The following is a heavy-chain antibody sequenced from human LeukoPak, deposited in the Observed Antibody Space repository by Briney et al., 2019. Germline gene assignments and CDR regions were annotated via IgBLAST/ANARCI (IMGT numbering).Heavy chain of an antibody. D-gene: IGHD3-10*01. CDR2: ISGSGGST. V-gene: IGHV3-23*01. CDR1: GFTFSSYA. Sequence: QPGGSLRLSCAASGFTFSSYAMSWVRQASGKGLEWVSAISGSGGSTYYADSVKGRFTISRDNSKNTLYLQMNSLRGEDTAVYYCAKSELTHDYGSGLFDYWGQGTLVTVSS. J-gene: IGHJ4*02. CDR3: AKSELTHDYGSGLFDY.